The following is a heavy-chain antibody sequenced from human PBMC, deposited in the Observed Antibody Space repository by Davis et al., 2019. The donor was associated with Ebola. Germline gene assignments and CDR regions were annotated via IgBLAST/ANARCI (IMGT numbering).Heavy chain of an antibody. Sequence: GESLKISCAASGFTFSSYSMNWLRQAPGKVLEWVSYISSSSSTIYYADSVKGRFTISRDNAKNSLYLQMNSLRDEDTAVYYCARDAVTTFYYYGMDVWGQGTTVTVSS. CDR1: GFTFSSYS. J-gene: IGHJ6*02. CDR3: ARDAVTTFYYYGMDV. V-gene: IGHV3-48*02. D-gene: IGHD4-17*01. CDR2: ISSSSSTI.